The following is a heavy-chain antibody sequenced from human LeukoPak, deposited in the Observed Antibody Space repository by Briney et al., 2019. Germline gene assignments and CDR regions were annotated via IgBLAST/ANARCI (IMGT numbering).Heavy chain of an antibody. D-gene: IGHD6-19*01. CDR2: ISSSSHSI. CDR3: ARDGPYSGYYFDY. J-gene: IGHJ4*02. V-gene: IGHV3-48*04. Sequence: GGSLRLSCAASGFAFSNYNMNWVRQAPGKGLEWVSYISSSSHSIYYADSVKGRFTISRDNAKNSLYLQMNSLRAEDTAVYYCARDGPYSGYYFDYWGQGTLVTVSS. CDR1: GFAFSNYN.